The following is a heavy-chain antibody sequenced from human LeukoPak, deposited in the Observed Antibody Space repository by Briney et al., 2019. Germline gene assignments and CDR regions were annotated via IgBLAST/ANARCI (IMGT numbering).Heavy chain of an antibody. V-gene: IGHV4-38-2*02. CDR1: GYSISSGYY. D-gene: IGHD1-26*01. CDR3: ARRPRNSGNYDGPSGLDY. J-gene: IGHJ4*02. CDR2: YHSGST. Sequence: SETLSLTCTVSGYSISSGYYWGWIRQPPGKGLEWIGIYHSGSTYYNPSLKSRVTLSVDTSKNQFSLKLRSATAADTALYYCARRPRNSGNYDGPSGLDYWGQGTLVTVSS.